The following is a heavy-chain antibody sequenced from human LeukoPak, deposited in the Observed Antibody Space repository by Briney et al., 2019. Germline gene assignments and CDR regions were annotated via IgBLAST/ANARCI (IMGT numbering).Heavy chain of an antibody. V-gene: IGHV4-39*07. CDR3: ARGLAVAGKVWFDP. CDR1: GGSISSSSYY. CDR2: IYYSGST. J-gene: IGHJ5*02. D-gene: IGHD6-19*01. Sequence: SETLSLTCTVSGGSISSSSYYWGWIRQPPGKGLEWIGSIYYSGSTYYNPSLKSRVTISVDTSKNQFSLKLSSVTAADTAVYYCARGLAVAGKVWFDPWGQGTLVTVSS.